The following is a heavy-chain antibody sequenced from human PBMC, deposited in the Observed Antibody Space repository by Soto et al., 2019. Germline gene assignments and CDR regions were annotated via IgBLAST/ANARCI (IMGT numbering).Heavy chain of an antibody. CDR2: IYYSGST. J-gene: IGHJ4*02. D-gene: IGHD3-10*01. Sequence: SETLSLTCTVSGGSISSGDYYWSWIRQPPGKGLEWIGYIYYSGSTYYNPSLKSRVTISVDTSKNQFSLKLSSVTAADTAVYYCARYYGSGSYTDYWGQGTLVTVSS. V-gene: IGHV4-30-4*01. CDR1: GGSISSGDYY. CDR3: ARYYGSGSYTDY.